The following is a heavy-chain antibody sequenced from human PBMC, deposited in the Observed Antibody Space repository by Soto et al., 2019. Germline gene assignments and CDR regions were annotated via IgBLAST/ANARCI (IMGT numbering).Heavy chain of an antibody. J-gene: IGHJ6*02. CDR2: ISGSGGST. Sequence: PGGSLRLSCAASGFTFSSYAMSWVRQAPGKGLEWVSAISGSGGSTYYADSVKGRFTISRDNSKSTLYLQMNSLRAEDTAVYYCAKDPLTDILTGSTHPYYYYGMDVWGQGTTVTVSS. CDR3: AKDPLTDILTGSTHPYYYYGMDV. CDR1: GFTFSSYA. V-gene: IGHV3-23*01. D-gene: IGHD3-9*01.